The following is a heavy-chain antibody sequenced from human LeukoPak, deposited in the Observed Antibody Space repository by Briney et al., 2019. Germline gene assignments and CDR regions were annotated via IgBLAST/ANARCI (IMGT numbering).Heavy chain of an antibody. CDR1: GFTFSSYA. V-gene: IGHV3-48*03. CDR3: ARDGTTNRYNWFDS. J-gene: IGHJ5*01. Sequence: GGSLRLSCAASGFTFSSYAMSWVRQAPGKGLEWISYIDSSGTTEYYADSVKGRFTISRDNAKNSLYLQMNSLTGEDTAVYYCARDGTTNRYNWFDSWGQGTLVTVSS. CDR2: IDSSGTTE. D-gene: IGHD2-8*01.